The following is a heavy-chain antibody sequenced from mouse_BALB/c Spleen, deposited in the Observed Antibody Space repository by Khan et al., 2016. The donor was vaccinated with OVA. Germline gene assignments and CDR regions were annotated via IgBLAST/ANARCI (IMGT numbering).Heavy chain of an antibody. CDR1: GISITTGNYR. CDR3: ARDGGGFDSYYFDY. J-gene: IGHJ2*01. Sequence: EVQLQESGPGLVKPSQTVSLTCTVTGISITTGNYRWSWIRHFPGNKLEWIGYLYYSGTTTSNPSLTSRTTITRDTSKNRFFLEMNSLTTEDTATYFCARDGGGFDSYYFDYWGQGTTLTVSS. D-gene: IGHD2-2*01. CDR2: LYYSGTT. V-gene: IGHV3-5*02.